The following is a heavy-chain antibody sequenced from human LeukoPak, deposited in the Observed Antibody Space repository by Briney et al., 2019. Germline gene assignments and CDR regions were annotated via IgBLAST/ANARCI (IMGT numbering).Heavy chain of an antibody. V-gene: IGHV4-30-2*01. Sequence: SQTLSLTCAVSGGSISSGGYSWSWIRQPPGKGLEWIGYIYHSGSTYYNPSLKSRVTIPVDRSKNQFSLKLSSVTAADTAVYYCAREGNWFDPWGQGTLVTVSS. CDR3: AREGNWFDP. CDR1: GGSISSGGYS. CDR2: IYHSGST. J-gene: IGHJ5*02.